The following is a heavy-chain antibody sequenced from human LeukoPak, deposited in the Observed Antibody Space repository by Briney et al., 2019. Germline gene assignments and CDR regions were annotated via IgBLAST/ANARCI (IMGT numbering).Heavy chain of an antibody. Sequence: GGSLRLSCAASGFTFSSYSMNWVRQAPGKGLEWVSYISSSSSTIYYADSVKGRFTISRDNAKNSLYLQMNSLRAEDTAVYYCARARRYCSSTSCSDAFDIWGQGTMVTVSS. CDR1: GFTFSSYS. CDR2: ISSSSSTI. CDR3: ARARRYCSSTSCSDAFDI. V-gene: IGHV3-48*01. D-gene: IGHD2-2*01. J-gene: IGHJ3*02.